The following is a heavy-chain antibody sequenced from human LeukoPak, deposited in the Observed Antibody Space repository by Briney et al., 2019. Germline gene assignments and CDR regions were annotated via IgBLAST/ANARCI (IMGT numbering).Heavy chain of an antibody. Sequence: SETLSLTCTVSGGSISSYYWSWIRQPAGKGLEWIGRIYTSGSTNYNPSLKSRVTVSVDTSKNQFSLKLNSVTAADTAVYYCARGLITAAGNYFDHWGQGTLVTVSS. CDR2: IYTSGST. D-gene: IGHD6-13*01. CDR3: ARGLITAAGNYFDH. CDR1: GGSISSYY. J-gene: IGHJ4*02. V-gene: IGHV4-4*07.